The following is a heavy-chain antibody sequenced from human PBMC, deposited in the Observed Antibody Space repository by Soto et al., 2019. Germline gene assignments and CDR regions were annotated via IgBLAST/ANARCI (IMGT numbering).Heavy chain of an antibody. J-gene: IGHJ6*03. D-gene: IGHD4-17*01. CDR3: ARDPTVTPLYYYYYMDV. CDR1: GYTFTSYY. V-gene: IGHV1-46*03. Sequence: ASVKXSCKASGYTFTSYYMHWVRQAPGQGLEWMGIINPSGGSTSYAQKFQGRVTMTRDTSTSTVYMELSSLRSEDTAVYYCARDPTVTPLYYYYYMDVWGKGTTVTVSS. CDR2: INPSGGST.